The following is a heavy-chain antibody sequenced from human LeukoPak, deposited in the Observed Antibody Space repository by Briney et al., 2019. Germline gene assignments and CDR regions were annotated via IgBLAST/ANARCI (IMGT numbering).Heavy chain of an antibody. D-gene: IGHD5-24*01. J-gene: IGHJ4*02. CDR1: GCTFSSYS. V-gene: IGHV3-21*01. CDR2: ISSSSSYI. Sequence: GGSLRLSCAASGCTFSSYSMNWVRQAPGKGLEWVSSISSSSSYIYYADSVKGRFTISRDNAKNSLYLQMNSLRAEDTAVYYRATSFAEGYNSSPFDYWGQGTLVTVSS. CDR3: ATSFAEGYNSSPFDY.